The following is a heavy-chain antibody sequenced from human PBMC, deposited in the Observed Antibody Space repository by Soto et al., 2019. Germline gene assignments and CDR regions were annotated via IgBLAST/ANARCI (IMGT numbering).Heavy chain of an antibody. Sequence: ELQLVESGGGLVQPGGSLRLSCAASGFTFSNYAMHWVRQAPGKGLEFVSAISGNGVNTHYANSVRGRFTISRDSSKNTQYLLLGGLSADDMSVYYGARGPPKGGGYSHVFDSWGQGTLVTVSS. D-gene: IGHD2-15*01. V-gene: IGHV3-64*01. J-gene: IGHJ4*02. CDR1: GFTFSNYA. CDR2: ISGNGVNT. CDR3: ARGPPKGGGYSHVFDS.